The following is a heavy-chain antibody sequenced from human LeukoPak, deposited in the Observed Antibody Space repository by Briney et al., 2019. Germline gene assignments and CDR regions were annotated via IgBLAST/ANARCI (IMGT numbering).Heavy chain of an antibody. CDR2: IYSSGSA. V-gene: IGHV4-4*07. D-gene: IGHD3-10*01. CDR1: GGSISSYY. CDR3: ASYAVRGGTNFDY. Sequence: PSETLSLTCTVSGGSISSYYWSWIRQPAGKGLEWIGRIYSSGSANYNPSLKSRVTMSVDTSKNQFSLKLSSVTAADTAVYYCASYAVRGGTNFDYWGQGTLVTVSS. J-gene: IGHJ4*02.